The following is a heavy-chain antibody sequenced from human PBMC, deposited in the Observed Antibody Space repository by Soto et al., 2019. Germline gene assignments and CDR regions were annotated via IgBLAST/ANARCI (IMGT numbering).Heavy chain of an antibody. CDR2: IYHSGST. CDR3: ARAGDDDSSSWPPPPNWFDP. D-gene: IGHD6-13*01. CDR1: GGSISSSNW. V-gene: IGHV4-4*02. Sequence: TLSLTCAVSGGSISSSNWWSWVRQPPGKGLEWIGEIYHSGSTNYNPSLKSRVTISVDKSKNQFSLKLSSVTAADTAVYYCARAGDDDSSSWPPPPNWFDPWGQGTLVTVSS. J-gene: IGHJ5*02.